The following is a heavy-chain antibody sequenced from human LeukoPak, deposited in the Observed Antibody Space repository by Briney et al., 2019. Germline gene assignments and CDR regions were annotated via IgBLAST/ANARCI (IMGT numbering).Heavy chain of an antibody. CDR2: IYTSGST. CDR3: ASQTFLPHIHVPYYFDY. V-gene: IGHV4-4*07. CDR1: GGSISSYY. Sequence: PSETLSLTCTVSGGSISSYYWSWIRQPAGKGLEWIGRIYTSGSTNYNPSLKSRVTMSVDTSKNQFSLKLSSVTAADTAVYYCASQTFLPHIHVPYYFDYWGQGTLVTVSS. J-gene: IGHJ4*02. D-gene: IGHD2-2*02.